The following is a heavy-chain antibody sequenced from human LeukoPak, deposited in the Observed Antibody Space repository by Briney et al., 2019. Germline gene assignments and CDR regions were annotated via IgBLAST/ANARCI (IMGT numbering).Heavy chain of an antibody. CDR3: AREDFGVVIHNWFDP. CDR1: GGTFSSYT. Sequence: SVKVSCKASGGTFSSYTISWVRLAPGQGLEWMGRIIPILGIANYAQKFQGRVTITADKSTSTAYMELSSLRSEDTAVYYCAREDFGVVIHNWFDPWGQGTLVTVSS. CDR2: IIPILGIA. J-gene: IGHJ5*02. D-gene: IGHD3-3*01. V-gene: IGHV1-69*04.